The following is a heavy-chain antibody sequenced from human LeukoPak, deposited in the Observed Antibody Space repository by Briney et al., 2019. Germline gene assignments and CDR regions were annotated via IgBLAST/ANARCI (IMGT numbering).Heavy chain of an antibody. D-gene: IGHD3-22*01. Sequence: ASVKVSCKTSGYTFTGYYMHWVRQAPGQGLEWMGRIIPILGIANYAQKFQGRVTITADKSTSTAYMELSSLRSEDTAVYYCARDTYYYDSSGYHGWGQGTLVTVSS. CDR3: ARDTYYYDSSGYHG. CDR2: IIPILGIA. J-gene: IGHJ4*02. CDR1: GYTFTGYY. V-gene: IGHV1-69*04.